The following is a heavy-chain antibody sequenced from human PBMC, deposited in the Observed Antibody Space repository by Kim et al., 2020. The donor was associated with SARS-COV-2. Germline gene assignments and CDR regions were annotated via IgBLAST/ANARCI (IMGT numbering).Heavy chain of an antibody. CDR3: ARDGAVARQGSLDY. Sequence: AQKFQGRVTMTRDTSTSTVYRELSSLRSEDTAVYYCARDGAVARQGSLDYWGQGTLVTVSS. D-gene: IGHD6-6*01. J-gene: IGHJ4*02. V-gene: IGHV1-46*01.